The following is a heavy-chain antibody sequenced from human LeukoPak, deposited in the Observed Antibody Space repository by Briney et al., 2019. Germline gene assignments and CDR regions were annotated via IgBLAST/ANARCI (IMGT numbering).Heavy chain of an antibody. D-gene: IGHD5-18*01. Sequence: GGTLRLSCAASGFTFSSYGMSWVRQAPGKGLEWASAISGSGGSTYYADSVKGRFTISRDNSKNTLYLQMNSLRAEDTAVYYCAKWDRIQLWLRPPKSSFDYWGQGTLVTVSS. J-gene: IGHJ4*02. CDR1: GFTFSSYG. CDR3: AKWDRIQLWLRPPKSSFDY. V-gene: IGHV3-23*01. CDR2: ISGSGGST.